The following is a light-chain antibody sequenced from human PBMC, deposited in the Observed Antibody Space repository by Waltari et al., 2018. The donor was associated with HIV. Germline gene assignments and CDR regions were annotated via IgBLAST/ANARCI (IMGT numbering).Light chain of an antibody. Sequence: DIPLTQSPFFVAASVGAGLTITCRASQVISRWLTWYQQEPGAAPKRLSYASSTLQSGVPTRFSGSGSGAKFTLTISSLQPEDFATYYCQQANSLPWTFGQGTKVEMK. J-gene: IGKJ1*01. CDR2: ASS. CDR3: QQANSLPWT. V-gene: IGKV1-12*01. CDR1: QVISRW.